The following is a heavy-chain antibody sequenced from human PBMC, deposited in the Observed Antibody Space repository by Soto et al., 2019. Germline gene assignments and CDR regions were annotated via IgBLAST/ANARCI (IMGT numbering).Heavy chain of an antibody. Sequence: PSETLSLTCAVYGVSFRDYYWSWIRQPPGKGLEWIGEINHSGSTKYNPSLTSRVTISVDTSKNQFSLKLSSVTAADTAVYYCATQGVLQQIFHYWGLGNLVTVSS. CDR2: INHSGST. J-gene: IGHJ4*02. D-gene: IGHD6-13*01. CDR3: ATQGVLQQIFHY. CDR1: GVSFRDYY. V-gene: IGHV4-34*01.